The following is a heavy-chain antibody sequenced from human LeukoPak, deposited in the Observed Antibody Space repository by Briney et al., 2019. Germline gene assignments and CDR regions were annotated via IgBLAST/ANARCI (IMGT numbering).Heavy chain of an antibody. J-gene: IGHJ5*02. V-gene: IGHV1-2*02. Sequence: ASVKVSCKASRYTFTDYYMHWVRQAPGQGLEWMGWINPNSDGTNYAQKFQGRVTMTRDTSISTAYMELRRLRSDDTAVYYCARGGWSLGYCSSSSCLDWFDPWGQGTLVTVSS. CDR1: RYTFTDYY. D-gene: IGHD2-2*01. CDR3: ARGGWSLGYCSSSSCLDWFDP. CDR2: INPNSDGT.